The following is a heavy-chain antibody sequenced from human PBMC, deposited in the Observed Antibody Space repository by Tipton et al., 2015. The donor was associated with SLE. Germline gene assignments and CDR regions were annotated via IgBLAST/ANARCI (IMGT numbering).Heavy chain of an antibody. J-gene: IGHJ6*02. CDR1: GGSISNYY. CDR3: ARGSRGVGFDV. V-gene: IGHV4-59*01. D-gene: IGHD3-10*01. CDR2: IYYSGNT. Sequence: TLSLTCTVSGGSISNYYWSWIRQPPGKGLEWIGYIYYSGNTNYNPSLKSRVTISVDTSKSQFSLQLTSVTAADTAVYYCARGSRGVGFDVWGHGTTVIVSS.